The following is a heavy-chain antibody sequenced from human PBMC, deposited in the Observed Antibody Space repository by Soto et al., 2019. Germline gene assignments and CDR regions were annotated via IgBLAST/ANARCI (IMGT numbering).Heavy chain of an antibody. CDR3: ARGPRGYCSSTSCYGREYYYYYMDV. V-gene: IGHV1-69*02. CDR2: IIPILGIA. CDR1: GGTFSSYT. J-gene: IGHJ6*03. Sequence: QVQLVQSGAEVKKPGSSVKVSCKASGGTFSSYTISWVRQAPGQGLEWMGRIIPILGIANYAQKLQGRVTITADKSTSTAYMELSSLRSEDTAVYYCARGPRGYCSSTSCYGREYYYYYMDVWGKGTTVTVSS. D-gene: IGHD2-2*01.